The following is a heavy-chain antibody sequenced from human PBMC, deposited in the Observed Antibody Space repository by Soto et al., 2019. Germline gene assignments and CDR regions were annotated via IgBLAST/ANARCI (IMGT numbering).Heavy chain of an antibody. CDR3: AGYCSGGSCYSDY. Sequence: QVQLVQSGAEVKKPGSSVKVSCKASGGTFSSYTISWVRQAPGQGLEWMGRIIPILGIANYAQKFQGRVKIHAYKAKSTAYMEQSSLRSEDTAVYYCAGYCSGGSCYSDYWGQGTLVTVSS. CDR2: IIPILGIA. J-gene: IGHJ4*02. V-gene: IGHV1-69*02. CDR1: GGTFSSYT. D-gene: IGHD2-15*01.